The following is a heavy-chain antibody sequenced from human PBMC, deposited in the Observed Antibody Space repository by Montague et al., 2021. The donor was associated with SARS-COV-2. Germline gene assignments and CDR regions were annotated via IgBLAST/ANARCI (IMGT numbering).Heavy chain of an antibody. CDR3: ARHRNYGDHSLDNWFHP. D-gene: IGHD4-17*01. CDR1: GDSTSCPNCY. J-gene: IGHJ5*02. Sequence: SETLSLTCTVSGDSTSCPNCYWGWIRQAPGKGLDWIGTIYNSGTTYYXXXLKSRLTISIDTSKNRFSLRLTSVTAADTAVYYCARHRNYGDHSLDNWFHPWGQGTLVTVSS. CDR2: IYNSGTT. V-gene: IGHV4-39*01.